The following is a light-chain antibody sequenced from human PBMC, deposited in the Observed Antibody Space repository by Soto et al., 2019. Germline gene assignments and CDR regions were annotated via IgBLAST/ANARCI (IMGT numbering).Light chain of an antibody. V-gene: IGKV3-11*01. Sequence: PGEIATLSCSASQSFRGLLAWYQQKNGQAPRLLIYDAYNRATGIPPRFSGSGYGTDFNLTISSLETEDSAVYYCQQRHMWPITFGQGTRLEIK. J-gene: IGKJ5*01. CDR1: QSFRGL. CDR3: QQRHMWPIT. CDR2: DAY.